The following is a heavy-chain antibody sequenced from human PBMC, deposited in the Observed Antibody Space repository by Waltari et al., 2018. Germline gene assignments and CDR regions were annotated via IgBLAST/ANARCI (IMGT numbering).Heavy chain of an antibody. CDR3: VTGPRDKWVGRYSGEFFHH. V-gene: IGHV4-34*02. J-gene: IGHJ1*01. Sequence: QVQLQQWGAGLVRPSETLSLTCDVYGVSLTDYYWTWIRQSPGKGLEWIGENNLGDITSYHPSPENRVTILLDKSKNQFSLRLDSVTAADTAVYYCVTGPRDKWVGRYSGEFFHHWGPGTLVTVSS. D-gene: IGHD3-9*01. CDR1: GVSLTDYY. CDR2: NNLGDIT.